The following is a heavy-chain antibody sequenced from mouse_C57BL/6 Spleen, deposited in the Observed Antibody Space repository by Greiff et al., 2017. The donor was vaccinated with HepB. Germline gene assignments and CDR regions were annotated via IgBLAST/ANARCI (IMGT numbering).Heavy chain of an antibody. Sequence: QVHVKQSGAELVRPGASVTLSCKASGYTFTDYEMHWVKQTPVHGLEWIGAIDPETGGTAYNQKFKGKAILTADKSSSTAYMELRSLTSEDSAVYYCTRRGQLRLPYFDYWGQGTTLTVSS. CDR1: GYTFTDYE. D-gene: IGHD3-2*02. CDR3: TRRGQLRLPYFDY. J-gene: IGHJ2*01. CDR2: IDPETGGT. V-gene: IGHV1-15*01.